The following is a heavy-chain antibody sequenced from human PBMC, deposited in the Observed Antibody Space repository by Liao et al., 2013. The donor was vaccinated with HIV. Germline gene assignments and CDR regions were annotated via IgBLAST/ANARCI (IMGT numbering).Heavy chain of an antibody. J-gene: IGHJ5*02. V-gene: IGHV4-34*01. CDR1: GGSFSGYY. D-gene: IGHD3-16*01. CDR2: INHSGRT. Sequence: QVQLQQWGAGLLKPSETLSLTCAVYGGSFSGYYWSWIRQPPGKGLEWIGEINHSGRTNYNPSLKSRVTISVDTSKNQFSLKLSSVTAADTAVYYCARGRLGVSWFDPWGQGTLVTVSS. CDR3: ARGRLGVSWFDP.